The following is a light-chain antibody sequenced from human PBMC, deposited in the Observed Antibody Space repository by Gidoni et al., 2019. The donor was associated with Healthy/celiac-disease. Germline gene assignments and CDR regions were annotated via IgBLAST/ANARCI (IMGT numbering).Light chain of an antibody. CDR2: GAS. Sequence: EIVLTQSPAILSSSPGERATPSCRASQSVSSSYLAWYQQKPGQAPRLLIYGASCRATGIPDRFSGSGSGTDFTLTISRLEPEDFAVYYCQQYGSSPPLTFGQGTKVEIK. CDR3: QQYGSSPPLT. V-gene: IGKV3-20*01. J-gene: IGKJ1*01. CDR1: QSVSSSY.